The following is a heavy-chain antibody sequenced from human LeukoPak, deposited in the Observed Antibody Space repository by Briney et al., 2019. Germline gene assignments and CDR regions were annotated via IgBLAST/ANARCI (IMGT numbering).Heavy chain of an antibody. J-gene: IGHJ6*02. CDR1: GGTFSSYA. V-gene: IGHV1-69*13. CDR3: VYSSSPTHYGMDV. CDR2: IIPIFGTA. Sequence: SVKVSCKASGGTFSSYAISWVRQAPGQGLEWMGGIIPIFGTANYAQKFQGRVTITADESTSAAYMELSSLRSEDTAVYYCVYSSSPTHYGMDVWGQGTTVTVSS. D-gene: IGHD6-13*01.